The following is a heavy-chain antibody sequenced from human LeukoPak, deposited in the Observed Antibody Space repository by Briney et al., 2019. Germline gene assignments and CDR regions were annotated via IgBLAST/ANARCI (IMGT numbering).Heavy chain of an antibody. CDR3: ARDDYGDSRSSDY. CDR1: GYTFTSNY. J-gene: IGHJ4*02. CDR2: IIPIFGTA. Sequence: ASVKVSCKASGYTFTSNYIHWVRQAPGQGLEWMGGIIPIFGTANYAQKFQGRVTITADESTSTAYMELSSLRSEDTAVYYCARDDYGDSRSSDYWGQGTLVTVSS. D-gene: IGHD4-17*01. V-gene: IGHV1-69*13.